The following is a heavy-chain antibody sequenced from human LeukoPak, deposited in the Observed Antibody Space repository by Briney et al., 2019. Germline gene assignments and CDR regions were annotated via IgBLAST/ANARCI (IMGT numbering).Heavy chain of an antibody. V-gene: IGHV1-8*02. CDR2: MNPNSGNT. J-gene: IGHJ6*02. CDR1: GYTFNTYG. CDR3: ARRRLPDYYYYGMDV. Sequence: ASVEVSCKASGYTFNTYGINWVRQATGQGLEWMGWMNPNSGNTGYAQKFQGRVTMTRNTSISTAYKELSSLRSEDTAVYYCARRRLPDYYYYGMDVWGQGTTVTVSS. D-gene: IGHD3-16*01.